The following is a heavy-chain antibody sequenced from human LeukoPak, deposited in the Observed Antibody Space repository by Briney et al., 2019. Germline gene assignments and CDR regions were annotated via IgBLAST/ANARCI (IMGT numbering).Heavy chain of an antibody. Sequence: SETLSLTCAVSGGSISSGGYSWSWIRQPPGKGLEWIGYIYHSGSTYYNPSLKSRVTISVDRSKNQFSLKLSSVTAADTAVHYCARGLSGKEDAFDIWGQGTMVTVSS. CDR2: IYHSGST. CDR3: ARGLSGKEDAFDI. D-gene: IGHD1-26*01. CDR1: GGSISSGGYS. V-gene: IGHV4-30-2*01. J-gene: IGHJ3*02.